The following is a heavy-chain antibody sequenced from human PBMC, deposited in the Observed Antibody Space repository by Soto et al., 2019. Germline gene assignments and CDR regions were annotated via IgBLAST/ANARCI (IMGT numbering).Heavy chain of an antibody. D-gene: IGHD4-17*01. CDR1: GYTFTGYY. CDR3: ARDSRVGSKTTVTTLGY. Sequence: QVQLVQSGAEVKKPGASVKVSCKASGYTFTGYYMHWVRQAPGQGLEWMGWINPNSGGTNYAQKFQGWVIMTRDTSISTAYMELSRLRSDDTAVYYCARDSRVGSKTTVTTLGYWGQGTLVTVSS. V-gene: IGHV1-2*04. CDR2: INPNSGGT. J-gene: IGHJ4*02.